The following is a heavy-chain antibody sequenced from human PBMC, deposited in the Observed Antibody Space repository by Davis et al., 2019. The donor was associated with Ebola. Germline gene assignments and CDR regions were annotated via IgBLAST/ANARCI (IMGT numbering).Heavy chain of an antibody. Sequence: ASVKVSCKAFGYTFIYYYINWVRQTPGQGLEWMGRINPKSGATIYAQRFQGRVTMTRDTSSGTAYMDLGSLKSDDTAVYYCARGPAANAPLDYWGQGTLVTVSS. V-gene: IGHV1-2*02. CDR1: GYTFIYYY. D-gene: IGHD2-2*01. CDR3: ARGPAANAPLDY. J-gene: IGHJ4*02. CDR2: INPKSGAT.